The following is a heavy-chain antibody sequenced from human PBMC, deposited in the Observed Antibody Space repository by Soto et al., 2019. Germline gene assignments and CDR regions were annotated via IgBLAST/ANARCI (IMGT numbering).Heavy chain of an antibody. CDR2: TYYRSRWYN. Sequence: PSQTLSLTCAISGASGSRNSAARNWIRQSPSRGLEWLGRTYYRSRWYNDYAVSVKSRITINPDTSMNQFSLHFYSVTPEDTAVYYWAGTTSLPWYYMDVWGRESTVRVAS. CDR3: AGTTSLPWYYMDV. CDR1: GASGSRNSAA. V-gene: IGHV6-1*01. D-gene: IGHD1-1*01. J-gene: IGHJ6*03.